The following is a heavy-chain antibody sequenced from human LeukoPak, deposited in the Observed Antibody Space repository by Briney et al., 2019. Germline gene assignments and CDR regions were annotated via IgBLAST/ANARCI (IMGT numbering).Heavy chain of an antibody. J-gene: IGHJ4*02. CDR2: ISGSGGST. CDR3: AKDPVDTAMGSLGYFDY. Sequence: QPGGSLRLSCAASGFTFSSYAMSWVRQAPGKGLEWVSAISGSGGSTYYADSVKGRFTISRDNSKNTLYLQMNSLRAEDTAVYYCAKDPVDTAMGSLGYFDYWGQGTLVTVSS. CDR1: GFTFSSYA. D-gene: IGHD5-18*01. V-gene: IGHV3-23*01.